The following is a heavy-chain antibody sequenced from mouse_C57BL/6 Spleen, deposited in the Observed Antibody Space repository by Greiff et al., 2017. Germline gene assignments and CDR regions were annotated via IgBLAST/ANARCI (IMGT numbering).Heavy chain of an antibody. D-gene: IGHD1-1*01. Sequence: VQLQQSGAELMKPGASVKLSCKATGYTFTGYWIEWVKQRPGHGLEWIGEILPGSGSTNDNEKFKGKATFTADTSSNTAYMQLSSLTTEDSAIYYCARHGSSYSYYFDYWGQGTTLTVSS. CDR3: ARHGSSYSYYFDY. CDR1: GYTFTGYW. V-gene: IGHV1-9*01. CDR2: ILPGSGST. J-gene: IGHJ2*01.